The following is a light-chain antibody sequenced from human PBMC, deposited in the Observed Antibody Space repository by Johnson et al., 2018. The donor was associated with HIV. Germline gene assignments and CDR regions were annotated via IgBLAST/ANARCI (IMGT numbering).Light chain of an antibody. CDR2: ENN. Sequence: QSVLTQPPSVSAAPGQKVTISCSGSSSNIGNNYVSWYQQLPGTAPKLLIYENNKRPSGIPDRFSGSKSGTSATLGITGLQTGDEADYYRGTWDSRLSPYVCGTGTKVTVL. CDR3: GTWDSRLSPYV. CDR1: SSNIGNNY. V-gene: IGLV1-51*02. J-gene: IGLJ1*01.